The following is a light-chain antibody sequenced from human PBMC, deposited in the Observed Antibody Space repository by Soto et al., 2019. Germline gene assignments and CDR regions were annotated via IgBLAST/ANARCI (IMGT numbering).Light chain of an antibody. CDR3: QQYGSSLWT. V-gene: IGKV3-20*01. CDR1: QSVSSD. J-gene: IGKJ1*01. CDR2: SAS. Sequence: EIGLTQSPDTLSLTTGERATLSCRASQSVSSDLAWYHQKPGQAPRLLIYSASTRATGIPDRFSGRGSGTDFSPTTIRLEPEDVVVYYCQQYGSSLWTFGQGTKVDIK.